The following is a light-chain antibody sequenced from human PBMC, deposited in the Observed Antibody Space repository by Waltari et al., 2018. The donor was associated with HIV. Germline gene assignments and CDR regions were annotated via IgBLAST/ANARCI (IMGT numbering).Light chain of an antibody. CDR3: QSYDNTVNGWV. V-gene: IGLV1-40*01. Sequence: QSVLTQPPSVSGAPGQNVTVSCTGSSSNIGTNYDVHWYQFLPGEIPKLLIYGNTIRPAGVPGRFSGSSSGTSASLAITGLQPADEADYYGQSYDNTVNGWVFGGGTRVTV. J-gene: IGLJ3*02. CDR2: GNT. CDR1: SSNIGTNYD.